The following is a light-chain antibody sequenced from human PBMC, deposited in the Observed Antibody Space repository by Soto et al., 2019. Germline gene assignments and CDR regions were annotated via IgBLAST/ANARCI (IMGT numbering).Light chain of an antibody. Sequence: IHFTQSPSSLSASLRDIVTITCRASQGISSYLAWYQQKPGKAPRLLIYAASSLQSGVPFRFSGSGSGTDFTLTISSLQPDDFAAYYCQQSDSSPITFGQGTRLEIK. CDR1: QGISSY. V-gene: IGKV1-9*01. CDR2: AAS. CDR3: QQSDSSPIT. J-gene: IGKJ5*01.